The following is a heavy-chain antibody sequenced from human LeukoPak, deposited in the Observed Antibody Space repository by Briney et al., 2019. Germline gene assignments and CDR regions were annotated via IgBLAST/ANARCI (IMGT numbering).Heavy chain of an antibody. Sequence: GSLRLSCAASGFTFSSYSMMWVRQAPGKGLEWVSYISSSSSTIYYADSVKGRFTISRDNAKNSLYLQMNSLRAEDTAVYYCAKSRGSYWVPEFDYWGQGTLVTVSS. CDR2: ISSSSSTI. J-gene: IGHJ4*02. CDR3: AKSRGSYWVPEFDY. V-gene: IGHV3-48*01. D-gene: IGHD1-26*01. CDR1: GFTFSSYS.